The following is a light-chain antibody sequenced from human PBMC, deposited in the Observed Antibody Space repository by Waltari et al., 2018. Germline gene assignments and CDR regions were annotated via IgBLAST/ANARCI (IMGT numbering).Light chain of an antibody. Sequence: EILLTQSPGTLSLSPGERATLSCRASQTVSSNYLAWYQHKPGQAPRLLIHGASSRATGIPDRFSCGGSGTDFTLTISRLEPEDFAVYYCQQYGSSPQTFGGGTKVEIK. CDR1: QTVSSNY. V-gene: IGKV3-20*01. CDR2: GAS. J-gene: IGKJ4*01. CDR3: QQYGSSPQT.